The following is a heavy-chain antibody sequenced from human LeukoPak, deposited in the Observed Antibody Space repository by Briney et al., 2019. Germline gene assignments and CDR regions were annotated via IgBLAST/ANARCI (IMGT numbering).Heavy chain of an antibody. CDR2: IYPGDSDT. V-gene: IGHV5-51*01. CDR3: ARRQGCSSTSCPPDY. CDR1: GYSFTTYW. D-gene: IGHD2-2*01. Sequence: GESLKISCRGSGYSFTTYWIGWVRQMPGKGPEWMGIIYPGDSDTRYTPSFQGQVTMSADKFINTAYLQWSSLKASDTAMYYCARRQGCSSTSCPPDYWGQGTLVTVSP. J-gene: IGHJ4*02.